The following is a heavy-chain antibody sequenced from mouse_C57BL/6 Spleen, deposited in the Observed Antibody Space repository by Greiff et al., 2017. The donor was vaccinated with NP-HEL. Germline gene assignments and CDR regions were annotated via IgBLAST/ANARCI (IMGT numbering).Heavy chain of an antibody. Sequence: QVQLQQSGPELVKPGASVKISCKASGYAFSSSWMNWVKQRPGKGLEWIGRIYPGDGDTNYNGKFQGKATLTADKSSSTAYMQLSSLTSEDSAVYFCAREEGCYYPAWFAYWGQGTLVTVSA. V-gene: IGHV1-82*01. CDR1: GYAFSSSW. D-gene: IGHD2-3*01. J-gene: IGHJ3*01. CDR3: AREEGCYYPAWFAY. CDR2: IYPGDGDT.